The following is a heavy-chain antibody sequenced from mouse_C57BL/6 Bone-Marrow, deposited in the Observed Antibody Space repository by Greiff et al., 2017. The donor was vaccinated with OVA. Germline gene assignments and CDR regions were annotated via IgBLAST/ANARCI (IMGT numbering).Heavy chain of an antibody. Sequence: DVMLVESGGGLVQPGGSMKLSCVASGLTFSNYWMNWVRQSPEKGLEWVAQIRLKSDNYATHYAESVKGRFTISRDDSKSSVYLQMNNLRAEDTGIYYCTGSVGERAYWGQGTLVTVSA. CDR3: TGSVGERAY. CDR2: IRLKSDNYAT. V-gene: IGHV6-3*01. D-gene: IGHD1-1*01. J-gene: IGHJ3*01. CDR1: GLTFSNYW.